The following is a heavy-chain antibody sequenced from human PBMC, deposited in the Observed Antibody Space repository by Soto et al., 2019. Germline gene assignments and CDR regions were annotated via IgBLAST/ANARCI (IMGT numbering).Heavy chain of an antibody. CDR2: MNPYSGNT. CDR1: GHTFNSDD. Sequence: VASVKVSCKASGHTFNSDDISWVRQATGQGLEWMGWMNPYSGNTDYAQKFQGRVTMTRNTSISTAYMELSSLRSEDTAVYYCARVLAGVKATYKWNGPEIWGQGTMVTVSS. CDR3: ARVLAGVKATYKWNGPEI. J-gene: IGHJ3*02. D-gene: IGHD1-1*01. V-gene: IGHV1-8*01.